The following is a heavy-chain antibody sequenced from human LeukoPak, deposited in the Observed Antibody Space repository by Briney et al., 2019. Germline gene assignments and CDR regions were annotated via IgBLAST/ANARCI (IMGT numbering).Heavy chain of an antibody. D-gene: IGHD1-1*01. CDR1: GFTFTSYW. CDR3: ARDGPFSSPTSGWFYP. J-gene: IGHJ5*02. Sequence: PGGSLRLSCAASGFTFTSYWMSWVRQVPGKGLEWVANVKQDGSETHYVDSVKGRFTISRDNAENSLFLQMNSLTAEDTAVYSCARDGPFSSPTSGWFYPWGQGTLVTVSS. CDR2: VKQDGSET. V-gene: IGHV3-7*03.